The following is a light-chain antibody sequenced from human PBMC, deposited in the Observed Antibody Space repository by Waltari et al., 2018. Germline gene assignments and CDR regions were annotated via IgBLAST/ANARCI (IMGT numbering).Light chain of an antibody. CDR2: RAS. CDR1: QGIGNN. J-gene: IGKJ4*01. V-gene: IGKV1-16*01. Sequence: DIQMTQSPSSLSASVGDTVTITCQASQGIGNNLNWYQQKPGKAPKLLIYRASSVQSGIPSRFSGSGSGTDFTLTISSLQPEDFATYYCQQGYSYPLTFGGGTKVEIK. CDR3: QQGYSYPLT.